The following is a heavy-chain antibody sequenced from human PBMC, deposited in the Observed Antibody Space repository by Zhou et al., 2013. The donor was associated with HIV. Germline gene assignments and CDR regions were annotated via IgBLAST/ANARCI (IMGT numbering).Heavy chain of an antibody. J-gene: IGHJ1*01. CDR1: GATFSSYA. D-gene: IGHD3-22*01. CDR2: IIPIFGTA. Sequence: QVQLVQSGAEVKKPGSSVKVSCKASGATFSSYAISWVRQAPGQGLEWMGRIIPIFGTANYAQKFQGRVTITADKSTSTAYMELSSLRSEDTAVYYCARVVTYYYDSSGHGHFQHWGQGTLVTVSS. CDR3: ARVVTYYYDSSGHGHFQH. V-gene: IGHV1-69*06.